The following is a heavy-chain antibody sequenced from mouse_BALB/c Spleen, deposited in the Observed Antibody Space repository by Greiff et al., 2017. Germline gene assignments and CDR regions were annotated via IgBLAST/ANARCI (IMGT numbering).Heavy chain of an antibody. CDR3: ARHDRYGNYGAY. D-gene: IGHD2-10*02. Sequence: EVQVVESGGGLVKLGGSLKLSCAASGFTFSSYYMSWVRQTPEKRLELVAAINSNGGSTYYPDTVKGRFTISRDNAKNTLYLQMSSLKSEDTALYYCARHDRYGNYGAYWGQGTLVTVSA. J-gene: IGHJ3*01. CDR1: GFTFSSYY. V-gene: IGHV5-6-2*01. CDR2: INSNGGST.